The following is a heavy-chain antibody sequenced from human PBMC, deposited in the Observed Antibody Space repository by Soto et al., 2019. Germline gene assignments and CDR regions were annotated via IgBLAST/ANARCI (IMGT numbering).Heavy chain of an antibody. D-gene: IGHD4-17*01. CDR3: ASNGGYGDNDY. CDR2: IYYSGST. J-gene: IGHJ4*02. Sequence: QVQLQESGPGLVKPSETLSLTCTVSGGSISSYYWSWIRQPPGKGLEWIGYIYYSGSTNYNPSLKRRVTISVDTSKNQFSLKLSSMTAADTAVYYCASNGGYGDNDYWGQGTLVTVSS. CDR1: GGSISSYY. V-gene: IGHV4-59*08.